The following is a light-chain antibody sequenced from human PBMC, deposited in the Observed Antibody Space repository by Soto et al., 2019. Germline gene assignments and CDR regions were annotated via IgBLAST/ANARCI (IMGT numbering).Light chain of an antibody. V-gene: IGLV2-8*01. Sequence: QSALTQPPSASGSPGQSVTISCSGTSSDVGTYNFVSWYQQNPGKAPKLIIYEVSKRPSGVPGRFSGSKSGNTASLTVSGLQTEDEGDYYCSSFSGNNNLIFGGGTKVTVL. CDR1: SSDVGTYNF. CDR3: SSFSGNNNLI. J-gene: IGLJ2*01. CDR2: EVS.